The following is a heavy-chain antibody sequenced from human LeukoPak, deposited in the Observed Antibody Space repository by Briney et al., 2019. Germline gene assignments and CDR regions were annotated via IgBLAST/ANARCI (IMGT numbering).Heavy chain of an antibody. J-gene: IGHJ4*02. CDR1: GFTFSSYS. D-gene: IGHD3-22*01. CDR2: ISSSSDYI. Sequence: PGGSLRLSCAASGFTFSSYSMNWVRQAPGKGLEWVSSISSSSDYIFYADSVKGRFTISRDNAKNSLYLQMNSLRAEDTAVYYCARDGTGDSHYYDSSGRTFDYWGQGTLVTVSS. V-gene: IGHV3-21*01. CDR3: ARDGTGDSHYYDSSGRTFDY.